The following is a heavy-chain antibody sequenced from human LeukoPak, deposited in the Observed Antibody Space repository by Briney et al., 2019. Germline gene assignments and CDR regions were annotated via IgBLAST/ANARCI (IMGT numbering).Heavy chain of an antibody. CDR3: ARQRAAVANPYFDY. CDR1: GGSISSYY. J-gene: IGHJ4*02. V-gene: IGHV4-59*08. CDR2: IYYSGST. Sequence: IPSETLSLTCTVSGGSISSYYWSWIRQPPGKGLEWIGYIYYSGSTNYNPSLKSRVTISVDTSKNQFSLKLSSVTAADTAVYYCARQRAAVANPYFDYWGQGTLVTVSS. D-gene: IGHD6-19*01.